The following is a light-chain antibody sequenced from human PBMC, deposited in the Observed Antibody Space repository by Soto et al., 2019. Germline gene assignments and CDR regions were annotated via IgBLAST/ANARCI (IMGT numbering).Light chain of an antibody. CDR1: QSVNSN. Sequence: IVMTQSPATLSVSLGERATLSCRASQSVNSNLAWYQQKPGQAPRLLIYGASTRATGVPARFSGSGSGTVFTLTISSLQSEDFAVYYCQQYSNWPPFTFGPGTTVDI. J-gene: IGKJ3*01. CDR3: QQYSNWPPFT. V-gene: IGKV3-15*01. CDR2: GAS.